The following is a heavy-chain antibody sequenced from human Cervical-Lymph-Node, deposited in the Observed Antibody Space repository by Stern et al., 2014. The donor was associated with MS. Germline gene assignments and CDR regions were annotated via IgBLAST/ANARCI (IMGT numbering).Heavy chain of an antibody. J-gene: IGHJ4*02. V-gene: IGHV1-69*01. CDR1: GGTVSSYA. Sequence: VQLLQSAAEVKRPGSSVKVSCRASGGTVSSYAINWLRQAPGQGLEWMGGIIPIFGTTKYAQKFQGRVTIIADGSANTAYMDLSRLKSEDTAVYYCATGADATYYFDLWGQGTLVTVSS. CDR3: ATGADATYYFDL. D-gene: IGHD1-26*01. CDR2: IIPIFGTT.